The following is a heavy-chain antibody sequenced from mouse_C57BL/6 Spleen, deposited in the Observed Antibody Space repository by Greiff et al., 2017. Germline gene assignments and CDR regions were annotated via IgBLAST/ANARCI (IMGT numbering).Heavy chain of an antibody. V-gene: IGHV5-17*01. CDR3: ARPTVYYAMDY. J-gene: IGHJ4*01. Sequence: VQLQESGGGLVKPGGSLKLSCAASGFTFSDYGMHWVRQAPEKGLEWVAYISSGSSTIYYADTVKGRFTISRDNAKNTLFLQMTSLRSEDTAMYYCARPTVYYAMDYWGQGTSVTVSS. CDR1: GFTFSDYG. CDR2: ISSGSSTI.